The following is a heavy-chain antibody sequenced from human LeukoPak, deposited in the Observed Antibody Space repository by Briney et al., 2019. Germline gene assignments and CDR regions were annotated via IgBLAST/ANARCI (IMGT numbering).Heavy chain of an antibody. CDR2: ISYDGSNK. V-gene: IGHV3-30*03. D-gene: IGHD2-2*01. CDR3: ARDIFPRSDIVVVPAAEPLDY. Sequence: GGSLRLSCAASGFTFSSYGMHWVRQAPGKGLEWVAVISYDGSNKYYADSVKGRFTISRDNSKNTLYLQMNSLRSDDTAVYYCARDIFPRSDIVVVPAAEPLDYWGQGTLVNLSS. J-gene: IGHJ4*02. CDR1: GFTFSSYG.